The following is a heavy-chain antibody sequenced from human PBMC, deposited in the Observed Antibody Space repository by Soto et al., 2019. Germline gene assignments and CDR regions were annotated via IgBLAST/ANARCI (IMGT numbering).Heavy chain of an antibody. J-gene: IGHJ6*02. Sequence: QVQLQQSGPRLVKPSETLSLTCTVSSGPDRSHNWGWIRQPPGRGLEWIGYVYYTGDTAYNPSLSGRVTISADTSTNDISLTLNSVTAADTAVYYCVRQGIDYLHGLVDVWGQGTTVSGSS. CDR2: VYYTGDT. D-gene: IGHD4-17*01. CDR1: SGPDRSHN. CDR3: VRQGIDYLHGLVDV. V-gene: IGHV4-59*08.